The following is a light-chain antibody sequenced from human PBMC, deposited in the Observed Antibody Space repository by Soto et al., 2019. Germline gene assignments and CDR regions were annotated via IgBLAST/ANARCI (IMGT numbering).Light chain of an antibody. J-gene: IGLJ3*02. V-gene: IGLV2-8*01. Sequence: QSALTQPPSASGSPGQSVTISCTGTSSDVGGYKYVSWYQQHPGKAPKLILYEVSKRPSGVPDRFSGSKSGNTASLTVSGLQAEDEADYYCSSYTSSTTWVFGGGTKLTVL. CDR3: SSYTSSTTWV. CDR1: SSDVGGYKY. CDR2: EVS.